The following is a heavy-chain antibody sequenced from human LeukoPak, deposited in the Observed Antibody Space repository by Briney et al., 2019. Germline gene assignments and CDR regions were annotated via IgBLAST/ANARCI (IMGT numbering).Heavy chain of an antibody. Sequence: ASVKVSCKASGYTFTSYGISWVRQASGQGLEWMGWISAYNGNTNYAQKLQGRVTMTTDTSTSTAYMELRSLRSDDTAVYYCARDLGGWPYYYYYCGMDVWGQGTTVTVSS. CDR3: ARDLGGWPYYYYYCGMDV. J-gene: IGHJ6*02. CDR2: ISAYNGNT. V-gene: IGHV1-18*01. D-gene: IGHD6-19*01. CDR1: GYTFTSYG.